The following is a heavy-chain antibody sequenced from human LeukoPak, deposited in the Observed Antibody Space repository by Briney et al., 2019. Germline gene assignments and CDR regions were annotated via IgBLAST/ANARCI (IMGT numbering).Heavy chain of an antibody. CDR1: DGSISSYY. J-gene: IGHJ6*02. CDR3: ARDRVGATPGYYYYGMDV. D-gene: IGHD1-26*01. CDR2: IYYTGST. Sequence: SETLSLTCTVSDGSISSYYWSWIRQPPGKGLEWIGYIYYTGSTNYSPSLKSRVTISVDTSKNQFSLKLSSVTAADTAVYYCARDRVGATPGYYYYGMDVWGQGTTVTVSS. V-gene: IGHV4-59*01.